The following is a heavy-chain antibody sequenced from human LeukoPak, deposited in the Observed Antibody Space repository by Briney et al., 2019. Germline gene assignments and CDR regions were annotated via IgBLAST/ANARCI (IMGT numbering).Heavy chain of an antibody. J-gene: IGHJ4*02. CDR1: GFTFITYS. CDR3: AKVVGAIDY. Sequence: PGGSLRLSCAAPGFTFITYSMNWVRQAPGKGLEWVSYISSSSSPIYYADSVKGRFTISRDNAKNSLYVQMNSLRAEDTAVYYCAKVVGAIDYWGQGTLVTVSS. D-gene: IGHD1-26*01. V-gene: IGHV3-48*01. CDR2: ISSSSSPI.